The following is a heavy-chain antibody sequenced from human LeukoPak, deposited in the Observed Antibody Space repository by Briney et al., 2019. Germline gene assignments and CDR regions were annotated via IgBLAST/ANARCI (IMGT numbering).Heavy chain of an antibody. CDR2: ISSSGSTI. J-gene: IGHJ4*02. V-gene: IGHV3-11*01. Sequence: GGSLRLSCAASGFTFSDYYMSWIRQAPGKGLEWVSYISSSGSTIYYADSVKGRFTISRDNAKNSLYLQMNSLRAEDTAVYYCARELRYFDWFIDYWGQGTLVTVSS. CDR3: ARELRYFDWFIDY. CDR1: GFTFSDYY. D-gene: IGHD3-9*01.